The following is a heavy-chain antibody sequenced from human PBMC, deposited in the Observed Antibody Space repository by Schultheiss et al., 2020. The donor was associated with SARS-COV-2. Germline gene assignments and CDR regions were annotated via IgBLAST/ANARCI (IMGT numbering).Heavy chain of an antibody. V-gene: IGHV4-30-2*01. CDR3: ARDDYSHWFDP. Sequence: SQTLSLTCTVSGASISSRSYSWTWIRQPPGKGLEWIGYIYHSGSTYYNPSLKSRVNISVDRSKNQFSLKLTSVTAADTAVYYCARDDYSHWFDPWGQGTLVTVSS. D-gene: IGHD4-11*01. CDR1: GASISSRSYS. J-gene: IGHJ5*02. CDR2: IYHSGST.